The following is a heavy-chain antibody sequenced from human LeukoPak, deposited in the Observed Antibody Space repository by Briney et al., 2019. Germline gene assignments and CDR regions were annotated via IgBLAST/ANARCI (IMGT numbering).Heavy chain of an antibody. D-gene: IGHD2-2*02. CDR3: ARDVVVVPAAIGENWFDP. V-gene: IGHV3-7*01. Sequence: GGSLRLSCAASGFTFSSYWMSWVRQAPGEGLEWVANIKQDGSEKYYVDSVKGRFTISRDNAKNSLYLQMNSLRAEDTAVYYCARDVVVVPAAIGENWFDPWGQGTLVTVSS. CDR1: GFTFSSYW. J-gene: IGHJ5*02. CDR2: IKQDGSEK.